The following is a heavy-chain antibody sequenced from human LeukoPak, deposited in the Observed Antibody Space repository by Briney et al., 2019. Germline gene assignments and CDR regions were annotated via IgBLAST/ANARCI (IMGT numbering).Heavy chain of an antibody. Sequence: GESLKISCKGSGYSFTSYWIGWVRQMPGKGLEWMGIIYPGDSDTRYSPSFQGQVTISVDKSISTAYLQWSSLKASDTAMYYCARVAYDSSGYLRNNAFDIWGQGTMVTVSS. V-gene: IGHV5-51*01. CDR2: IYPGDSDT. CDR1: GYSFTSYW. CDR3: ARVAYDSSGYLRNNAFDI. D-gene: IGHD3-22*01. J-gene: IGHJ3*02.